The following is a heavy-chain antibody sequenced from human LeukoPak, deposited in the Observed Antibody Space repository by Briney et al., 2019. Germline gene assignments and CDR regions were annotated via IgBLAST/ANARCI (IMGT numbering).Heavy chain of an antibody. CDR3: ARVSQFPGISSDY. Sequence: GGSLRLSCAASGFTFSSHWMHWVRQAPGKGLVWVSRISSDGWSTSYADSVKGRFTASRDNAENTLYLQMNSLRAEDTAVYYCARVSQFPGISSDYWGQGSLVTVSS. D-gene: IGHD2-21*01. CDR2: ISSDGWST. J-gene: IGHJ4*02. V-gene: IGHV3-74*01. CDR1: GFTFSSHW.